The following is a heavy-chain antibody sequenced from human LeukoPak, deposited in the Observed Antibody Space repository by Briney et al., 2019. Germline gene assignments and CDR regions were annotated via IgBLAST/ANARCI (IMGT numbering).Heavy chain of an antibody. V-gene: IGHV3-11*06. CDR2: ISPNSDNI. CDR1: GFSFRDRY. D-gene: IGHD2-21*02. CDR3: ARSMYCGGDCYYYFDY. J-gene: IGHJ4*02. Sequence: GGSLRLSCAATGFSFRDRYMSWIRQAPGKGMEWVAYISPNSDNIHYADSVKGRFTISRDNAKNTLYLQMNSLRADDTAVYYCARSMYCGGDCYYYFDYWGQGTLVTVAS.